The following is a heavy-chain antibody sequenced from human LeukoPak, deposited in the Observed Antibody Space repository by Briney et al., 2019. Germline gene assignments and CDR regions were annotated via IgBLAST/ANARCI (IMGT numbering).Heavy chain of an antibody. Sequence: ASVNVSCTASGYTFTSYGISWVRQAPGQGLEWMGWISAYNGNTNYAQKLQGRVTMTTDTSTSTAYMELRSLRSDDTAVYYCARDSYPYGDYGDYFDYWGQGTLVIVSS. J-gene: IGHJ4*02. CDR2: ISAYNGNT. CDR1: GYTFTSYG. D-gene: IGHD4-17*01. V-gene: IGHV1-18*01. CDR3: ARDSYPYGDYGDYFDY.